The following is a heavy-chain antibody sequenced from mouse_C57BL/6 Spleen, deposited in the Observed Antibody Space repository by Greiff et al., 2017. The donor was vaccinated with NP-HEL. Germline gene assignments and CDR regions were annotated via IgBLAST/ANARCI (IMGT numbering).Heavy chain of an antibody. V-gene: IGHV1-55*01. CDR2: IYPGSGST. Sequence: QVQLQQPGAELVKPGASVKMSCKASGYTFTSYWITWVKQRPGQGLEWIGDIYPGSGSTNYNEKFKSKATLTVDTSSSTAYMQLSSLTSEDSAVYYCARFDDGYYGYYAMDYWGQRTSVTVSS. CDR1: GYTFTSYW. J-gene: IGHJ4*01. CDR3: ARFDDGYYGYYAMDY. D-gene: IGHD2-3*01.